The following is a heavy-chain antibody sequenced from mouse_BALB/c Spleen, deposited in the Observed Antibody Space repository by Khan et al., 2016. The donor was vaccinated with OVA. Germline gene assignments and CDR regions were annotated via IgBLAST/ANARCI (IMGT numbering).Heavy chain of an antibody. J-gene: IGHJ3*01. D-gene: IGHD2-10*01. CDR1: GYSIPSDYA. CDR3: ARDTYFAY. CDR2: ITYSGST. Sequence: EVQLQESGPGLVKPSQSLSLTCTVTGYSIPSDYAWNWIRQFPGNKLEWMGIITYSGSTAYNPSLKSRRAITRDKSKNQFFLHLNSVTPEDTATYYCARDTYFAYWGQGTLVTVSA. V-gene: IGHV3-2*02.